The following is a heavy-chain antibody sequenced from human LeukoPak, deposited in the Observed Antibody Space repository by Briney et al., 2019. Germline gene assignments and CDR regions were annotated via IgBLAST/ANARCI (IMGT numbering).Heavy chain of an antibody. D-gene: IGHD5-18*01. CDR1: GFTFSSYG. CDR3: ASSLGYHYDY. Sequence: GRSLRLSCAASGFTFSSYGMHWVRQAPGKGLEWVAVIWYDGSNKYYADSVKGRFTISRDNSKNTLYLQMNSLRAEDTAVYYCASSLGYHYDYWGQGTLVTVSS. V-gene: IGHV3-33*08. CDR2: IWYDGSNK. J-gene: IGHJ4*02.